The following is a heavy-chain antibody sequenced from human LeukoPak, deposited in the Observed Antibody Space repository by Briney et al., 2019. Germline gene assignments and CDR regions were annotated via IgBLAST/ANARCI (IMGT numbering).Heavy chain of an antibody. CDR1: GGSFSGYY. V-gene: IGHV4-34*01. Sequence: SETLSLTCAVYGGSFSGYYWSWIRQPPGKGLEWIGEINHSGSTNYNPSLKSRVTISVDTSKNQFSLKLSSVTAADTAVYYCARPSHYDFWTTSQYYFDYWGQGTLVTVSS. J-gene: IGHJ4*02. CDR3: ARPSHYDFWTTSQYYFDY. CDR2: INHSGST. D-gene: IGHD3-3*01.